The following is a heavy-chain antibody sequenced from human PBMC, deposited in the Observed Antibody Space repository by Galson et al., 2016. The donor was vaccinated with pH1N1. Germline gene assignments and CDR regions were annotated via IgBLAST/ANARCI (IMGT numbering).Heavy chain of an antibody. Sequence: SETLSLTCSVSGGSLNSDTYYWGWIRQPPGKGLEWIGGIHYSGTTYYNPSLKSRLTIAIDTSTKQFSLQLSSVTAADTAVYYCARIGGILYDFGYWGQGTLVTVSS. D-gene: IGHD2-8*01. V-gene: IGHV4-39*07. CDR3: ARIGGILYDFGY. CDR1: GGSLNSDTYY. J-gene: IGHJ4*02. CDR2: IHYSGTT.